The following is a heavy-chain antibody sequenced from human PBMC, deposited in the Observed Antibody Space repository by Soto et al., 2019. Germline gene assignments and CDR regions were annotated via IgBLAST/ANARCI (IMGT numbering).Heavy chain of an antibody. J-gene: IGHJ6*02. CDR1: GVTFSSYA. CDR3: SRGDRGGSGSPASYYYSGLDV. Sequence: DVQLLESGGDLVQPGGSLRLSCAASGVTFSSYAMSWVRQAPGKGLEWVSSVSAGGDMTYYSDSVKGRFTIARDNSNNALFLHMHSLRAEDTALYSCSRGDRGGSGSPASYYYSGLDVWGQGTTVTVSS. D-gene: IGHD3-10*01. V-gene: IGHV3-23*01. CDR2: VSAGGDMT.